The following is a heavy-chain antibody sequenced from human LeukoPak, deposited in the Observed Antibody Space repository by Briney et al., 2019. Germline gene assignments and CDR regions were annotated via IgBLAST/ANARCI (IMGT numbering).Heavy chain of an antibody. J-gene: IGHJ4*02. CDR2: IYYSGST. Sequence: SETLSLTCTVSGGSISSYYWSWIRQPPGKGLEWIGYIYYSGSTNYNPSLKSRVTISVDTSKNQFSLKLSSVTAADTAVYYCARDRGDGSGYYDYWGQGTLVTVSS. V-gene: IGHV4-59*01. CDR3: ARDRGDGSGYYDY. CDR1: GGSISSYY. D-gene: IGHD3-3*01.